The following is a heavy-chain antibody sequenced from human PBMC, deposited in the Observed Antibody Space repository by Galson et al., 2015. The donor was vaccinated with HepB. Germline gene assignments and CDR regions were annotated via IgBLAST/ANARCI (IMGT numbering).Heavy chain of an antibody. V-gene: IGHV1-3*01. Sequence: ASGYTFSSYAMHWVRQAPGQRLEWMGWIDAGNGNTKYSQRFQGRVTITRDTSASTAYMELSSLRSEDTAVYYCARDFRGQWLVLGYWGQGTLVTVSS. CDR1: GYTFSSYA. CDR3: ARDFRGQWLVLGY. CDR2: IDAGNGNT. J-gene: IGHJ4*02. D-gene: IGHD6-19*01.